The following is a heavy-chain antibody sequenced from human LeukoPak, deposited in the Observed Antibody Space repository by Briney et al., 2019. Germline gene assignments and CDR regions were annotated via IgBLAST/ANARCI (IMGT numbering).Heavy chain of an antibody. V-gene: IGHV3-74*01. CDR2: INTDGSIT. Sequence: GGSLRLSCAASGFIFSTSWKHWVRHARGKGLVWVSRINTDGSITTYADSVKGRFTISRDNAENTVYLQMNSMRAEDTCVYYCVRSLGAYAYWGQGTLVTVSS. CDR1: GFIFSTSW. CDR3: VRSLGAYAY. D-gene: IGHD5-12*01. J-gene: IGHJ4*02.